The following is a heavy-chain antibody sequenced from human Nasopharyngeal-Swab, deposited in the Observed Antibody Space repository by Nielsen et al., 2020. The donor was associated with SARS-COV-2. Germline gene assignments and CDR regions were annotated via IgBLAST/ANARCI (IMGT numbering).Heavy chain of an antibody. V-gene: IGHV3-53*04. J-gene: IGHJ6*02. CDR3: ARVGSGFYGMDV. Sequence: GESLKISCAASGFTVSSNYMSWVRQAPGKGPEWVSVIYSGGSTYYADSVKGRFTISRHNSKNTLYLQMNSLRAEDTAVYYCARVGSGFYGMDVWGQGTTVTVSS. CDR1: GFTVSSNY. CDR2: IYSGGST. D-gene: IGHD3-10*01.